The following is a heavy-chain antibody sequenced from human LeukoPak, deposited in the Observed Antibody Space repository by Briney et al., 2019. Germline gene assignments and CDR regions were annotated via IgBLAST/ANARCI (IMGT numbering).Heavy chain of an antibody. V-gene: IGHV4-34*01. CDR1: GGSFSVYY. CDR2: INHSGST. J-gene: IGHJ4*02. D-gene: IGHD3-3*01. Sequence: SETLSLTCAVYGGSFSVYYWSWIRQPPGKGLEWIGEINHSGSTNYNPSLKSRVTISVDTSKNQFSLKLSSVTAADTAVYYCARGGHSYDFWSGYYISYFDYWGQGTLVTVSS. CDR3: ARGGHSYDFWSGYYISYFDY.